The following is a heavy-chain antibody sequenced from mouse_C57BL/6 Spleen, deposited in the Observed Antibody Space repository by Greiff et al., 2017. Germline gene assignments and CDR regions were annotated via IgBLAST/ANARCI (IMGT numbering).Heavy chain of an antibody. CDR1: GFTFSDYG. CDR3: ARRSDSIYAMDY. D-gene: IGHD2-10*02. Sequence: EVKLVESGGGLVKPGGSLKLSCAASGFTFSDYGMHWVRQAPEKGLEWVAYISSGSSTIYYADTVKGRFTISRDNAKNTLFLQMTSLRAEDTAMYYCARRSDSIYAMDYWGQGTSVTVSS. V-gene: IGHV5-17*01. CDR2: ISSGSSTI. J-gene: IGHJ4*01.